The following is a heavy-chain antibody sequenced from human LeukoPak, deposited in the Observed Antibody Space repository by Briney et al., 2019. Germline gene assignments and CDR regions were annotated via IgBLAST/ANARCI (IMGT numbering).Heavy chain of an antibody. Sequence: PSETLSLTCAVYGGSFSGYYWSWIRQPPGKGLEWIGEINHSGSTNYNPSLKSRVTISVDTSKNQFSLKLSSVTAADTAVYYCARRDQLLIHDYWGQGTLVTVSS. CDR1: GGSFSGYY. CDR3: ARRDQLLIHDY. CDR2: INHSGST. J-gene: IGHJ4*02. D-gene: IGHD2-2*01. V-gene: IGHV4-34*01.